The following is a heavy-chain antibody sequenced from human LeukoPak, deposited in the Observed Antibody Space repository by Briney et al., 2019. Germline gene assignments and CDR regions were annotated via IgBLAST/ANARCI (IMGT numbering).Heavy chain of an antibody. CDR2: ISGSTNST. Sequence: GGSLRLSCAASGFTFSSYAVSWVRQAPGKGLEWVSVISGSTNSTYNADSVKGRFTISRDNSKNTLYLQMNSLRVEDTAVYYCAKDGGNWYDSEGNHLMRSYMDVWGKGTTVTVSS. CDR3: AKDGGNWYDSEGNHLMRSYMDV. D-gene: IGHD3-16*01. J-gene: IGHJ6*03. V-gene: IGHV3-23*01. CDR1: GFTFSSYA.